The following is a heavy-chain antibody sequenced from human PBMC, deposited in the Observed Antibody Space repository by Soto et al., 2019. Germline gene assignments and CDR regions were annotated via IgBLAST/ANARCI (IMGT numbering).Heavy chain of an antibody. V-gene: IGHV2-5*01. D-gene: IGHD5-18*01. Sequence: SGPTLVNPTQTLTLTCTFSGFSLTTSGVGVAWIRQPPGKALEWLALIYWNDDKRYSPSLKSRLTVTKDTSKNQVVLTMTNMDPVDTATYSCAHSRGYGNSPTLDYWGQGTLVTVSS. CDR1: GFSLTTSGVG. CDR2: IYWNDDK. J-gene: IGHJ4*02. CDR3: AHSRGYGNSPTLDY.